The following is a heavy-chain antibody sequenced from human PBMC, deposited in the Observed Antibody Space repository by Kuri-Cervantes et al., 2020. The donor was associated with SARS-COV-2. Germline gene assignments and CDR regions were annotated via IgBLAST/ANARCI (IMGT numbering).Heavy chain of an antibody. J-gene: IGHJ4*02. V-gene: IGHV1-69*10. D-gene: IGHD3-22*01. CDR1: GCTFSSYA. CDR3: ARGERYYYDSSGYYPYFDY. Sequence: SVKVSCKASGCTFSSYAISWVRQAPGQGLEWMGGIIPILGIANYAQKFQGRVTMTRNTSISTAYLELSSLRSEDAAVYYCARGERYYYDSSGYYPYFDYSGQGTLVTVSS. CDR2: IIPILGIA.